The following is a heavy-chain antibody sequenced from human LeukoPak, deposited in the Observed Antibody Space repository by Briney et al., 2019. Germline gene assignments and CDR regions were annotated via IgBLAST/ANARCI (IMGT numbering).Heavy chain of an antibody. V-gene: IGHV1-8*01. J-gene: IGHJ6*03. CDR1: GYTFTSYD. CDR3: ARGVLATKRYYYMDV. Sequence: ASVKVSCKASGYTFTSYDINWVRQATGQGLEWMGWMNLNSGNTGYAQKFQGRVTMTRTTSITTAYMELSSLRSEDTAVYYCARGVLATKRYYYMDVWGKGTTVTVSS. CDR2: MNLNSGNT. D-gene: IGHD5-12*01.